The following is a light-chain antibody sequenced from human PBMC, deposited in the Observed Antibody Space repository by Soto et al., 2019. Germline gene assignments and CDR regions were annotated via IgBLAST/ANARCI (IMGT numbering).Light chain of an antibody. CDR1: QSVSSSY. V-gene: IGKV3-20*01. CDR3: QQYGSSPWWT. Sequence: EIVLTQSPGTLSLSPGERATLSCRASQSVSSSYLAWYQQKPGQAPRLLIYGASSRATGIPDRFSGSGSGTDFRLTISRLEPEDFAVYYCQQYGSSPWWTFGQGTKVEIK. J-gene: IGKJ1*01. CDR2: GAS.